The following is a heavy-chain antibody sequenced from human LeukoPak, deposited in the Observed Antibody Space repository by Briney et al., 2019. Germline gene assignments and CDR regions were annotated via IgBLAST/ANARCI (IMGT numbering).Heavy chain of an antibody. D-gene: IGHD1-1*01. CDR1: GFTFSSYS. J-gene: IGHJ5*01. Sequence: LPGGSLRLSCAASGFTFSSYSMNWVRQAPGKGLEWVSAISGSGRSTYSADSVRGRFTTSRDNSKNILYLQMNNLRGEDTAVYYCAKAGARGNVNWFDSWGQGTLVTVSS. CDR2: ISGSGRST. CDR3: AKAGARGNVNWFDS. V-gene: IGHV3-23*01.